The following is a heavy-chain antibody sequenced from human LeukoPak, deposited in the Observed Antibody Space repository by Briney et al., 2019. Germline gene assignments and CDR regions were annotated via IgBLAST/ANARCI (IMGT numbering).Heavy chain of an antibody. J-gene: IGHJ6*03. V-gene: IGHV1-46*01. D-gene: IGHD3-3*01. CDR1: GYTFTSYY. CDR3: ARSATLRFLEWPPLYYYMDV. Sequence: SVKVSCKASGYTFTSYYMHWVRQAPRQGLEWMGIINPSGGSTSYAQKFQGRVTMTRDMSTSTVYMELSSLRSEDTAVYYCARSATLRFLEWPPLYYYMDVWGKGTTVTVSS. CDR2: INPSGGST.